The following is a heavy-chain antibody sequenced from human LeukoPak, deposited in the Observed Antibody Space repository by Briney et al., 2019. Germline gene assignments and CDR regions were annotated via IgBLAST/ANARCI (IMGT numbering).Heavy chain of an antibody. V-gene: IGHV4-59*11. CDR3: ARDQEPAASGLAFDI. D-gene: IGHD2-2*01. CDR2: IYYSGST. J-gene: IGHJ3*02. CDR1: GGSISSHY. Sequence: SETLSLTCTVSGGSISSHYRSWIRQPPGKGLEWIGYIYYSGSTNYNPSLKGRVTISVDTSKNQFSLKLSSVTAADTAVYYCARDQEPAASGLAFDIWGQGTMVTVSS.